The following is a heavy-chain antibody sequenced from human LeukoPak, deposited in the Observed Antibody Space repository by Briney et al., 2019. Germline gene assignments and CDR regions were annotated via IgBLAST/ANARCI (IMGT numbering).Heavy chain of an antibody. CDR3: ARDGGTAMGRPNDY. J-gene: IGHJ4*02. Sequence: SETLSLTCTVSGGSISSSSYYWGWLRQPPGKGLEWLGSIYYSGSTYYNPSLKGRVTISVDTSKNQFSLKLSSVTAADTAVYYCARDGGTAMGRPNDYWGQGTLVTVSS. CDR2: IYYSGST. D-gene: IGHD5-18*01. V-gene: IGHV4-39*07. CDR1: GGSISSSSYY.